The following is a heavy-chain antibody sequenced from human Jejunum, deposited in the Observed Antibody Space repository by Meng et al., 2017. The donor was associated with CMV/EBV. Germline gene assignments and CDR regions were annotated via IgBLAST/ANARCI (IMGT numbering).Heavy chain of an antibody. V-gene: IGHV1-69*05. CDR3: VGFDALVGVPRQEDNRFDP. J-gene: IGHJ5*02. Sequence: VRQDPGQGIEGMGNTVPLFATTTYAQNFQGRVTITTDESTSTAYMELSSLRSDDTAVYYCVGFDALVGVPRQEDNRFDPWGQGTLVTVSS. CDR2: TVPLFATT. D-gene: IGHD1-26*01.